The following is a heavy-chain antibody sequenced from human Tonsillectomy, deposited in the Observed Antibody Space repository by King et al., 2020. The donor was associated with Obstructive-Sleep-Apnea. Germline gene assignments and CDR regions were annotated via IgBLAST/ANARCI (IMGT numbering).Heavy chain of an antibody. J-gene: IGHJ6*02. CDR3: AKVLRAITSYYYYAMDV. CDR2: ISGGGDRT. V-gene: IGHV3-23*04. Sequence: VQLVESGGGLVQPGGSLRLSCAASGFTFSSYAMSWVRQVPGKGLEWVSAISGGGDRTYYADSVKGRFTISRDTSKNTLFLQMSSLRAEDTAVYYCAKVLRAITSYYYYAMDVWGQGTTVTVSS. D-gene: IGHD1-26*01. CDR1: GFTFSSYA.